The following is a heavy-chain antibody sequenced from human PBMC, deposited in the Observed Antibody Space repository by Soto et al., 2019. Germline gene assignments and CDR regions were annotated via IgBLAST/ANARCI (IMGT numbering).Heavy chain of an antibody. CDR1: GGSVGSGRHY. CDR2: IHDSGST. J-gene: IGHJ4*02. CDR3: ARGWDAGY. D-gene: IGHD6-19*01. V-gene: IGHV4-61*01. Sequence: QVQLQESGPGLVKPSETLSLTSTVSGGSVGSGRHYWSWIRQPPGKGLEWIGYIHDSGSTNYVSSLKSRVTISADPSRNQFFLKVYSVTAADTAVYYCARGWDAGYWGQGTLVTVSS.